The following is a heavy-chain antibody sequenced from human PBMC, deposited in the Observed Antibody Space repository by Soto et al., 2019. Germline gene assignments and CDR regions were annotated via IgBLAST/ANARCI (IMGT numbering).Heavy chain of an antibody. Sequence: QVTLKESGPVLVKPTETLTLTCTVSGFSLSNARMGVSWIRQPPGKALEWLAHIFSNDEKSYSTSLKSRLTISKDTSKSQVVLTMTNMDPVDTATYYCARRLVVYGDYWIGYYFDYWGQGTLVTVSS. CDR3: ARRLVVYGDYWIGYYFDY. CDR2: IFSNDEK. CDR1: GFSLSNARMG. J-gene: IGHJ4*02. D-gene: IGHD4-17*01. V-gene: IGHV2-26*01.